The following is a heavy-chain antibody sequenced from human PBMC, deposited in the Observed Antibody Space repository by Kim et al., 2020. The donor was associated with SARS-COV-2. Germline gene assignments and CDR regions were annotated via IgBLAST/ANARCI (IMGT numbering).Heavy chain of an antibody. V-gene: IGHV4-39*01. D-gene: IGHD3-10*02. CDR3: ARHRARSIYVWFDP. Sequence: SETLSLTCTVSGGSISSGSFYWCWIRQPPGKGLEWIGSLYYSGSTYYNPSLKSRVTISVDTSKNQFSLKLNSVTAADTAVYYCARHRARSIYVWFDPWGQGTLVTVSS. CDR2: LYYSGST. CDR1: GGSISSGSFY. J-gene: IGHJ5*02.